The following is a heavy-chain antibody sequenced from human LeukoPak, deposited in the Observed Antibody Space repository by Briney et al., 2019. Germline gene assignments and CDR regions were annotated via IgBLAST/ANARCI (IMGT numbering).Heavy chain of an antibody. J-gene: IGHJ4*02. CDR2: ISTNGGTT. CDR3: VKGPGPTVNYFFDF. D-gene: IGHD4-17*01. Sequence: GGSLRLSCSASGFTFSTYAMHWVRQAPGRGLEYVSAISTNGGTTYYAESSRGRFAISRGNSKNTLYLQMSSLRADDTAVYYCVKGPGPTVNYFFDFWGQGTLVTVSS. V-gene: IGHV3-64D*06. CDR1: GFTFSTYA.